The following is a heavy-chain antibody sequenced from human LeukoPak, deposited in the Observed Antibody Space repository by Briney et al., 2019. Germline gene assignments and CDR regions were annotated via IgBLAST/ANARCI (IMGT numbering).Heavy chain of an antibody. V-gene: IGHV3-74*01. CDR3: ARDGGTSGYEDY. CDR1: GFTFRAYW. Sequence: GGSLRLSCAASGFTFRAYWMHWVCQAPGKGLVWVSRINSDGSITNYADSVKGRFTISRDNAKNTLYLQMNSLRAEDTAIYYCARDGGTSGYEDYWGQGTLVTVSS. J-gene: IGHJ4*02. D-gene: IGHD5-12*01. CDR2: INSDGSIT.